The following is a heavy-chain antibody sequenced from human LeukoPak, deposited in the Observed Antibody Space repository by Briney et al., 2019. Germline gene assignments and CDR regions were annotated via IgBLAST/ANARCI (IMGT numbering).Heavy chain of an antibody. D-gene: IGHD3-10*01. CDR1: GFTFSSYS. CDR3: ARPPALWFGEFDAFDI. J-gene: IGHJ3*02. CDR2: ISSSSSTI. V-gene: IGHV3-48*01. Sequence: GGSLRLSCAASGFTFSSYSMNWVRQAPGKGLEWVSYISSSSSTIYYADSVKGRFTISRDNAKNSLYLQMNSLRADGVTVYYCARPPALWFGEFDAFDIWGQGTMVTVSS.